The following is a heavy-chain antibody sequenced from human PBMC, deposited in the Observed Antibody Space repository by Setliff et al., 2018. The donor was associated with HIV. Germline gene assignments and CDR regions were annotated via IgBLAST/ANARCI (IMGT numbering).Heavy chain of an antibody. Sequence: SGPTLVNPTQTLTLTCTFSGFSLSTSGMCVHWIRQPPGKALEWLARIDWDDDKYYSTSLKTRLTISKDTSKNQVVLTMTNMDPVDTATYYCARDSSGNIAATALEGVWGKGTTVTVS. CDR2: IDWDDDK. CDR1: GFSLSTSGMC. D-gene: IGHD3-22*01. CDR3: ARDSSGNIAATALEGV. J-gene: IGHJ6*03. V-gene: IGHV2-70*11.